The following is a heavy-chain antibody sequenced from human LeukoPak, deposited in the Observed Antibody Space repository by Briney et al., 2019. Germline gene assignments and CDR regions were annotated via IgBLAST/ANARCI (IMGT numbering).Heavy chain of an antibody. CDR3: AKDYGDYSGYYYYYMDV. Sequence: ASVKVSCKASGYTFAAYYIHWVRQAPGQGLEWMGWINTNTGNPTYAQGFTGRFVFSLDTSVSTAYLQISSLKAEDTAVYYCAKDYGDYSGYYYYYMDVWGKGTTVTVSS. J-gene: IGHJ6*03. V-gene: IGHV7-4-1*02. D-gene: IGHD4-17*01. CDR2: INTNTGNP. CDR1: GYTFAAYY.